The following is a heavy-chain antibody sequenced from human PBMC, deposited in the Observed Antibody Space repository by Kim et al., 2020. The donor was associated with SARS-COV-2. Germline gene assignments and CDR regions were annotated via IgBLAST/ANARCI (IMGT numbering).Heavy chain of an antibody. CDR3: ARDRRSWYGDYYYGMDV. V-gene: IGHV3-13*01. J-gene: IGHJ6*02. D-gene: IGHD6-13*01. CDR1: GFTYNSYD. Sequence: GGSLRLSCAASGFTYNSYDMHWVRQATGKGLEWVSAIGTAGDTYYPGSVKGRFTISRENAKNYLYLQMNSLRAGDTAVYYCARDRRSWYGDYYYGMDVWGQGTTVTVSS. CDR2: IGTAGDT.